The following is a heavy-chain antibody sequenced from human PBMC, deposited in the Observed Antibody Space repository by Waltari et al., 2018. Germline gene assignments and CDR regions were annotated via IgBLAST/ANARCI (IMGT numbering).Heavy chain of an antibody. CDR3: ARRWGGRLGPNKDRPPFDY. CDR2: GDSTWNT. J-gene: IGHJ4*02. V-gene: IGHV4-39*01. CDR1: GDSINTDSYY. Sequence: QLQLQESGPRLVKPSETLSLTCSVSGDSINTDSYYWGWIRQSPGKTLEWIWIGDSTWNTYTNQALKSRLSISIVASKNPFSLDLTAVTTADTATYFCARRWGGRLGPNKDRPPFDYWGQGTLVTVSS. D-gene: IGHD3-16*01.